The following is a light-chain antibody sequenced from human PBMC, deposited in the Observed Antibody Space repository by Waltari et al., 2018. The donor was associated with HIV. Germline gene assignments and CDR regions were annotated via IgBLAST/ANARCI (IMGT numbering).Light chain of an antibody. CDR2: KAS. CDR3: QQYNTYART. CDR1: QSISTW. V-gene: IGKV1-5*03. J-gene: IGKJ2*01. Sequence: DLQMTQSPSPLSASVGDRVPITCRASQSISTWLAGYQQKPGKAPKLLIYKASSLEAGVPSRFSGRGSGTEFTLTISSLQPDDVATYYCQQYNTYARTFGQGTKLEIK.